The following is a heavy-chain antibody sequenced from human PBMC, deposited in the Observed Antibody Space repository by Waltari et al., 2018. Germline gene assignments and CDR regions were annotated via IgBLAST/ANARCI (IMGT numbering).Heavy chain of an antibody. CDR3: ARVSLAADYYGLDV. J-gene: IGHJ6*02. CDR1: GYTFTNYY. CDR2: IIPAGGST. D-gene: IGHD6-13*01. V-gene: IGHV1-46*01. Sequence: QVQLVQSGAEVKKPGASVKVSCKASGYTFTNYYVHWVRQAPGRGLGWMAIIIPAGGSTPYAQRFQGRVTVTRDTSTSTVYMDLSSLRSEDTAVYYCARVSLAADYYGLDVWGQGTTVTVSS.